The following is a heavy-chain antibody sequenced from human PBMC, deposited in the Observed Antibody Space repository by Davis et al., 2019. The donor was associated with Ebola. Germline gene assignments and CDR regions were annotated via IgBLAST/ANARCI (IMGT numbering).Heavy chain of an antibody. CDR2: LYYSGST. D-gene: IGHD4-17*01. J-gene: IGHJ2*01. CDR3: ARMPTVTADHWYFDL. V-gene: IGHV4-39*07. CDR1: GCSISSTSYY. Sequence: AASLTLSCTVSGCSISSTSYYWGWIRQPPGKGLAWIGSLYYSGSTYYNPSLKSRVTISVDTSKNQFSLSLSSVTAADTAVYYCARMPTVTADHWYFDLWGRGTLVAVSS.